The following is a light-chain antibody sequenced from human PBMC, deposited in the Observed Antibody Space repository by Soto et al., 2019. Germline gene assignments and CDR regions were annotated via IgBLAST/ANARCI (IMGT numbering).Light chain of an antibody. J-gene: IGKJ1*01. CDR3: QQRSNWPPWT. CDR2: DAS. V-gene: IGKV3-11*01. CDR1: QSVSSSY. Sequence: EIVLTQSPRTLSLSPGERATLSCRVSQSVSSSYLAWYQQKPGQAPRLLIYDASNRATGIPARFSGSGSGTDFTLTISSLEPEDFAVYYCQQRSNWPPWTFGQGTKVDIK.